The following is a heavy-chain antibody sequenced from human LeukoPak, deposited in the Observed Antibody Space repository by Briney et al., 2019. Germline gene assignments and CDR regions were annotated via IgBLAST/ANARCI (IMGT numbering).Heavy chain of an antibody. CDR2: INRDGSDK. CDR3: ATSTRH. Sequence: GGSLRLSRAASGFTFSTSWMSWVRQAPGNGLEWVANINRDGSDKYYVDSVKGRFTISRDNAKNSLYLQMNSLRAEDTAVYYCATSTRHWGQGTLVTVSS. J-gene: IGHJ4*02. V-gene: IGHV3-7*01. CDR1: GFTFSTSW. D-gene: IGHD5-24*01.